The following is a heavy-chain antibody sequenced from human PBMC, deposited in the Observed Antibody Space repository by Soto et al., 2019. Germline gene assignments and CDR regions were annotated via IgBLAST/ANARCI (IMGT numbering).Heavy chain of an antibody. Sequence: GGSLRLSCAASGFTFSSYWMHWVRQAPGKGLLWVSRINSDGSSTSYADSVKGRFTISRDNAKNTLYLQMNSLRAEDTAVYYCARSSSGWYLGYWGQGTLVTVSS. CDR3: ARSSSGWYLGY. V-gene: IGHV3-74*01. J-gene: IGHJ4*02. CDR1: GFTFSSYW. CDR2: INSDGSST. D-gene: IGHD6-19*01.